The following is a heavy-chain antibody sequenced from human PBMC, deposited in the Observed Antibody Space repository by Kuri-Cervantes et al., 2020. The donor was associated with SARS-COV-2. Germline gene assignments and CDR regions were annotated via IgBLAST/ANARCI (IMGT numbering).Heavy chain of an antibody. V-gene: IGHV4-38-2*02. J-gene: IGHJ3*02. CDR2: IYHSGST. Sequence: SETLSLTCTVSGYSISGGYYWGWIRQPPGRGLEWIGSIYHSGSTYYNPSLKSRVTISVDTSKNQFSLKLSSVTAADTAVYYCARQVGYNYYHDAFDIWGQGTMVTVSS. D-gene: IGHD5-24*01. CDR1: GYSISGGYY. CDR3: ARQVGYNYYHDAFDI.